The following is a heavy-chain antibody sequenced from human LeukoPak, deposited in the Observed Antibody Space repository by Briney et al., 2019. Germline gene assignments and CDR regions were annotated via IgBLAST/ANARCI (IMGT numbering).Heavy chain of an antibody. J-gene: IGHJ5*02. D-gene: IGHD6-13*01. CDR1: GGSVSSSSYY. Sequence: SETLSLTCTVSGGSVSSSSYYWGWIRQPPGKGLEWIGSIYYSGSTYYNPSLKSRVTISVDTSKNQFSLKLSSVTAADTAVYYCARLPRPKPHRHSSSWKGGYWFDPWGQGTLVTVSS. CDR2: IYYSGST. V-gene: IGHV4-39*01. CDR3: ARLPRPKPHRHSSSWKGGYWFDP.